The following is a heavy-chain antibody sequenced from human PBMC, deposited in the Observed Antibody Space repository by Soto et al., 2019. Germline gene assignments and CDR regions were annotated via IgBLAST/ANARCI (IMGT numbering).Heavy chain of an antibody. CDR1: AFTFTNYY. D-gene: IGHD3-10*01. CDR3: SITRHYHGAAFDS. V-gene: IGHV5-51*01. Sequence: LGESLKISCHGSAFTFTNYYIGWVRQMPGKGLEWMGIIYPGDSETTYSPSFQGQVTFSVDKSHNIAYLQWSSLKASDTAIYYCSITRHYHGAAFDSWGHGTLVTVSS. J-gene: IGHJ4*01. CDR2: IYPGDSET.